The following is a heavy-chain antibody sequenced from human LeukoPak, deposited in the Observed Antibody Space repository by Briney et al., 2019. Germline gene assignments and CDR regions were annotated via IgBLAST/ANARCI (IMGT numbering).Heavy chain of an antibody. D-gene: IGHD4-23*01. V-gene: IGHV1-2*02. J-gene: IGHJ4*02. CDR1: GYTFTGYY. CDR3: ASGMTTVVDFDY. CDR2: INRNSGGT. Sequence: GASVKVSCKASGYTFTGYYMHWVRQAPGQGLDWMGCINRNSGGTNYAQKFQGRVTMTRDTSISTAYMEMSRLRSDDTAVYYCASGMTTVVDFDYWGQGTLVTVSS.